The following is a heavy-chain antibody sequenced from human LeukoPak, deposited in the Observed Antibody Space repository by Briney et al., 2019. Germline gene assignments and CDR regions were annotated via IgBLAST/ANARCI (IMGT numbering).Heavy chain of an antibody. V-gene: IGHV3-74*01. J-gene: IGHJ4*02. CDR1: GFTFSSYW. D-gene: IGHD4-23*01. CDR2: IASDGNST. CDR3: ARGRPHGNDY. Sequence: GGSLRLSCAASGFTFSSYWINWVRQAPGKGLVWVSRIASDGNSTTYADSVKGRFSISRDNAKNTLYLQMNSLRVEDTAVYYCARGRPHGNDYWGQGTLVTVSS.